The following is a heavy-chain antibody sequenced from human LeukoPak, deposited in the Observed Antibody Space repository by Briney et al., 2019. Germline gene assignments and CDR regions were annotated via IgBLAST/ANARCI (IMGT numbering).Heavy chain of an antibody. V-gene: IGHV3-74*03. J-gene: IGHJ4*02. CDR3: ASALGGQGGH. D-gene: IGHD1-26*01. CDR1: GFIFSSYW. Sequence: PGGSLRLSRAASGFIFSSYWMHWVRQAPGKGLVWVSLIKNDGSSTTYADSVKGRFTISRDNAKNTLFLQMNSLRADDTAIYYCASALGGQGGHWGQGTLVTVSS. CDR2: IKNDGSST.